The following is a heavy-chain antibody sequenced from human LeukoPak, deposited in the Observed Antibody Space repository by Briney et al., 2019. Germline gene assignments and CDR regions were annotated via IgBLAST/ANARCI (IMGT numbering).Heavy chain of an antibody. CDR3: AKDQRDYRCYFDY. V-gene: IGHV3-30*18. CDR1: GFTFSSYG. D-gene: IGHD4-17*01. Sequence: GGSLRLSCAASGFTFSSYGMHWVRQAPGKGLEWVAVISYDGSNKYYADSVKGRFTISRDNSKNTLYLQMNSLRAEDTAVYYCAKDQRDYRCYFDYWGQGTLVTVSS. CDR2: ISYDGSNK. J-gene: IGHJ4*02.